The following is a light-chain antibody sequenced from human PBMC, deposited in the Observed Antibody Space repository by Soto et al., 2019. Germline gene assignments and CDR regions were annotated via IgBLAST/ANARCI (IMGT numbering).Light chain of an antibody. CDR3: SSYTSSSTLV. Sequence: QSVLTQPASVSGSPGQSITISCTGTSSDVGGYNYVSWYQQHPGKAPKLMIYDVSNRPSVVSNRFSGSKSGNTASLTISGLQAEYEADYYCSSYTSSSTLVFGTGTKVTVL. CDR2: DVS. J-gene: IGLJ1*01. V-gene: IGLV2-14*01. CDR1: SSDVGGYNY.